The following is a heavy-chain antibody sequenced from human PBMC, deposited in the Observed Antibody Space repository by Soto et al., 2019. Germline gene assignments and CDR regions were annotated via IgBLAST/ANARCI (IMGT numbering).Heavy chain of an antibody. CDR2: ISSSSSYI. Sequence: PGGSLRLSCAASGFTFSSYSMNWVRQAPGKGLEWVSSISSSSSYIYYADSVKGRFTISRDNAKNSLYLQMNSLRAEDTAVYYCARDGVFPLEWSNGGSYYYYGMDVWGQGTTVTVSS. J-gene: IGHJ6*02. CDR1: GFTFSSYS. D-gene: IGHD3-3*01. CDR3: ARDGVFPLEWSNGGSYYYYGMDV. V-gene: IGHV3-21*01.